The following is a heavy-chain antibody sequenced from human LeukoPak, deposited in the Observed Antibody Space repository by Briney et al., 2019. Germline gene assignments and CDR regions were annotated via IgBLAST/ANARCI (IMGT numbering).Heavy chain of an antibody. CDR2: MNPNSGNT. CDR1: GYTFTSYD. V-gene: IGHV1-8*01. CDR3: ARGRRLSFGYYSLYCYYYYYMDV. J-gene: IGHJ6*03. Sequence: ASVKVSCKASGYTFTSYDINWVRQATGQGLEWMGWMNPNSGNTGYAQKFQGRVTMTRNTSISTAYMELSSLRSEDTAVYYCARGRRLSFGYYSLYCYYYYYMDVWGKGTTVTVSS. D-gene: IGHD3-10*01.